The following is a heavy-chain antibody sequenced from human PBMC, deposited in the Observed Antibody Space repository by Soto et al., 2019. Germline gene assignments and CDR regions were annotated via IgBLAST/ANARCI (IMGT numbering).Heavy chain of an antibody. J-gene: IGHJ4*02. V-gene: IGHV4-30-4*02. D-gene: IGHD6-13*01. CDR2: ISYSGST. Sequence: SETLSLTCTVSGGSISSGNYYWSWIRQPPGKGLEWIGFISYSGSTYYSLSLKSRVTISVDTSKNQFSLKLTSVTAADTAVYYCARESPGAGHFDYGGQETLVTVSS. CDR3: ARESPGAGHFDY. CDR1: GGSISSGNYY.